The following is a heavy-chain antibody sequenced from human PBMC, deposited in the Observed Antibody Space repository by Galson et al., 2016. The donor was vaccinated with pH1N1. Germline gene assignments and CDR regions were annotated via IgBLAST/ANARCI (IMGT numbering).Heavy chain of an antibody. J-gene: IGHJ6*02. CDR3: ARLSLGGHTETYGMDV. V-gene: IGHV4-34*01. CDR1: GGSFSHYS. D-gene: IGHD3-10*01. Sequence: SETLSLTCAVYGGSFSHYSWSWIRQSPGKGLEWIGEITHSGTTHYNASLKSRVSMSVDTSRNQFSLKLSSVTAADTAVYYCARLSLGGHTETYGMDVWGQGTTVIVSS. CDR2: ITHSGTT.